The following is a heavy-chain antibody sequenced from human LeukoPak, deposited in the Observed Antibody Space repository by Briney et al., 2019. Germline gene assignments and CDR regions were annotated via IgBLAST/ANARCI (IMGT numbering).Heavy chain of an antibody. V-gene: IGHV4-59*01. CDR1: GFTFSIYW. D-gene: IGHD3-10*01. CDR3: ARATGIWFDP. Sequence: PGGSLRLSCAASGFTFSIYWMSWIRQPPGKGLEWIGYIYYSGSTNYNPSLKSRVTISVDTSKNQFSLKLSSVTAADTAVYYCARATGIWFDPWGQGTLVTVSS. J-gene: IGHJ5*02. CDR2: IYYSGST.